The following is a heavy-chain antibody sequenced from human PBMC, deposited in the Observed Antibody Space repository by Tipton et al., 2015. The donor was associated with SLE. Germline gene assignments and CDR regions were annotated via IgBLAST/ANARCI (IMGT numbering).Heavy chain of an antibody. CDR2: IYYSGST. CDR3: ARQGAVAGFDY. CDR1: GASISSYY. J-gene: IGHJ4*02. Sequence: TLSLTCTVSGASISSYYWSRIRQPPGKGLEWIGYIYYSGSTNYNPSLKSRVTISVDTSKNQFSLKLSSVTAADTAVYYCARQGAVAGFDYWGQGTLVTVSS. D-gene: IGHD6-19*01. V-gene: IGHV4-59*08.